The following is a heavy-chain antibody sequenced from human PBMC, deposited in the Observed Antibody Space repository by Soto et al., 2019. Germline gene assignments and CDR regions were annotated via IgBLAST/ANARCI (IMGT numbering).Heavy chain of an antibody. CDR3: ARDGGFCTNGLCPVYYRDGMAV. CDR1: GGSLSSGGYY. J-gene: IGHJ6*02. V-gene: IGHV4-30-4*01. D-gene: IGHD2-8*01. Sequence: ASETLSLTFTVSGGSLSSGGYYWSWIRQPPGEGLEWIGNIYYSGTTYNNPSLKSRVTISVDTSNNQFSLKLSSVTAADTAVYYCARDGGFCTNGLCPVYYRDGMAVWGQGTSV. CDR2: IYYSGTT.